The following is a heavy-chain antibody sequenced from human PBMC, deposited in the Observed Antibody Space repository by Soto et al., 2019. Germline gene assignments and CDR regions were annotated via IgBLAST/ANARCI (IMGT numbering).Heavy chain of an antibody. V-gene: IGHV3-48*03. CDR1: GFTFSAYE. Sequence: PGGSLRLSCAASGFTFSAYEMNWVRQTPGKGLEWVSYISTSGNAIYYADSVKGRFTISRDSAENSLYLQINSLRAEDTAVYYCARGVAGTAVYFDYWGQGTLVTVSS. D-gene: IGHD6-19*01. J-gene: IGHJ4*02. CDR3: ARGVAGTAVYFDY. CDR2: ISTSGNAI.